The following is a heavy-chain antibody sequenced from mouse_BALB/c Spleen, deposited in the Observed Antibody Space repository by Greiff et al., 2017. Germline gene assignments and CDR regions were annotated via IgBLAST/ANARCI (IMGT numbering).Heavy chain of an antibody. CDR2: IWGDGST. CDR3: ARDRYAPYAMDY. CDR1: GFSLTGYG. Sequence: QVQLKQSGPGLVAPSQSLSIICTVSGFSLTGYGVNWVRQPPGKGLEWLGMIWGDGSTDYNSALKSRLSISKDNSKSQVFLKMKSLQTDDTARYYCARDRYAPYAMDYWGQGTSVTVSS. J-gene: IGHJ4*01. V-gene: IGHV2-6-7*01. D-gene: IGHD2-14*01.